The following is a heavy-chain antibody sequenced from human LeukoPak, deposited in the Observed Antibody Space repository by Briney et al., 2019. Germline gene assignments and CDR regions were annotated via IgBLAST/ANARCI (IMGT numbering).Heavy chain of an antibody. J-gene: IGHJ4*02. CDR3: ARRGYCSGGSCYSAPFDY. Sequence: GESLKISCKGSGYSFTTNWIGWVRQMPGKGLEWMGIIYPGDSDTRYSPSFQGQVTISADKSLSTAYLQWSSLKASDTAVYYCARRGYCSGGSCYSAPFDYWGQGTLVTVSS. V-gene: IGHV5-51*01. D-gene: IGHD2-15*01. CDR2: IYPGDSDT. CDR1: GYSFTTNW.